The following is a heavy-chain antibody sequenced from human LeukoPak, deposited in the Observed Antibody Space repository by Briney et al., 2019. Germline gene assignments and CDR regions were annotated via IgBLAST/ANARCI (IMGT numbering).Heavy chain of an antibody. Sequence: SETLSLTCTVSGGSISSYYWSWIRQPAGKGLEWIGRIYISGSTNYNPSLKSRVTMSVDTSKNQFSLKLSSVTAADTAVYYCAREYYDILTGYRRLDYWGQGTLVTVSS. V-gene: IGHV4-4*07. D-gene: IGHD3-9*01. CDR3: AREYYDILTGYRRLDY. CDR2: IYISGST. CDR1: GGSISSYY. J-gene: IGHJ4*02.